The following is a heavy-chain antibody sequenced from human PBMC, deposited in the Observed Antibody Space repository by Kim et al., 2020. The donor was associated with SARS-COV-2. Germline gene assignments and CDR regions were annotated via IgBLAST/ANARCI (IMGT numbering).Heavy chain of an antibody. J-gene: IGHJ4*02. D-gene: IGHD6-19*01. Sequence: ASVKVSCKASGYTFTDYYMHWVRQAPGQGLEWMGLINPSSGSTNYAQRFQGWVTMTRDTSISTVYMELSRLRSDDTAVYYCARAGSVAGRHPLGYWGQGTLVTVSS. CDR2: INPSSGST. CDR1: GYTFTDYY. V-gene: IGHV1-2*04. CDR3: ARAGSVAGRHPLGY.